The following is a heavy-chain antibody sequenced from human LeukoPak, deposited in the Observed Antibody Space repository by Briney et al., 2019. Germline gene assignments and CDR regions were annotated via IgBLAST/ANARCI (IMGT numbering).Heavy chain of an antibody. D-gene: IGHD3-22*01. CDR1: GGSASSSSYY. CDR3: ARGGSEYYYDSSGPYYFDY. CDR2: IYYSGST. V-gene: IGHV4-39*01. J-gene: IGHJ4*02. Sequence: SETLSLTCTVSGGSASSSSYYWGWIRQPPGKGLEWIGSIYYSGSTYYNPSLKSRVTISVDTSKNQFSLKLSSVTAADTAVYYCARGGSEYYYDSSGPYYFDYWGQGTLVTVSS.